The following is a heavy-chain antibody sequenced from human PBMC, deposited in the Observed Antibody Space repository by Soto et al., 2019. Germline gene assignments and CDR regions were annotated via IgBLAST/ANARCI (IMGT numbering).Heavy chain of an antibody. V-gene: IGHV1-18*01. CDR1: GYTFTGYG. CDR2: ASPLSATT. D-gene: IGHD2-21*02. CDR3: AGGGTAEADF. J-gene: IGHJ4*02. Sequence: QAQLVQSGAEVKEPGASVKVSCKASGYTFTGYGITWVRQAPGQGLEWMGWASPLSATTNYAPKFQGRVTMTTDTSTNMAYMELRRLRSDDRAGYYCAGGGTAEADFWGQGTLVTVSS.